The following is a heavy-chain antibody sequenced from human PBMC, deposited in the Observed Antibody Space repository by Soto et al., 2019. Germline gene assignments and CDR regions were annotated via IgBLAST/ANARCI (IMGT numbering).Heavy chain of an antibody. CDR1: GFTFDDYA. V-gene: IGHV3-9*01. CDR3: AKDWSGYSSGSGDGFDI. D-gene: IGHD6-19*01. J-gene: IGHJ3*02. Sequence: EVQLVESGGGLVQPGRSLRLSCAASGFTFDDYAMHWVRQAPGKGLEWVSGISWNSGSIVYADSVKGRFTISRDNAKNSLYLQMNSLRAEDTALYYCAKDWSGYSSGSGDGFDIWGQGTMVNVAS. CDR2: ISWNSGSI.